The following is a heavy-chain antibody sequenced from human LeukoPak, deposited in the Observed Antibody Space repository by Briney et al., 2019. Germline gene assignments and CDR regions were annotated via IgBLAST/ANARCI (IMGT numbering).Heavy chain of an antibody. CDR1: GGSISSYY. V-gene: IGHV4-4*07. J-gene: IGHJ5*02. D-gene: IGHD2-15*01. Sequence: PSETLSLTCTVSGGSISSYYWSWIRQPAGKGLEWIGRIYTSGSTNYNPSLKSRVTMSVDTSKNQFSLKLSSVTAADTAVYYCARDNSRYCSGGSCLNWFGPWGQGTLVTVSS. CDR2: IYTSGST. CDR3: ARDNSRYCSGGSCLNWFGP.